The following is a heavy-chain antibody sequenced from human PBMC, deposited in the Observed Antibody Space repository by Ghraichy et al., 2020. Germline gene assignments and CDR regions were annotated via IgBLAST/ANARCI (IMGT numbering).Heavy chain of an antibody. V-gene: IGHV4-34*01. CDR3: ARVSEDDYVWGSYLAGAFDI. CDR1: GGSFSGYY. J-gene: IGHJ3*02. D-gene: IGHD3-16*02. CDR2: INHSGST. Sequence: SQTLSLTCAVYGGSFSGYYWSWIRQPPGKGLEWIGEINHSGSTNYNPSLKSRVTISVDTSTNQFSLKLSSVTAADTAVYYCARVSEDDYVWGSYLAGAFDIWGQGTMVTVSS.